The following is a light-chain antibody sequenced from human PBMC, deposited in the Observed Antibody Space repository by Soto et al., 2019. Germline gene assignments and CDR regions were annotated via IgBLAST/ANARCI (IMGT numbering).Light chain of an antibody. CDR2: LGS. J-gene: IGKJ4*01. CDR1: QSLLHSNGYNY. Sequence: DIVMTQSPLSLPVTPGEPASISCRSSQSLLHSNGYNYLDWYLQKPGQSPQLLIYLGSNRAAGVHDRFSGSGSGTDFTLKISRVEGEDVGLYYCMQALQIPAILGGGTKVEIK. V-gene: IGKV2-28*01. CDR3: MQALQIPAI.